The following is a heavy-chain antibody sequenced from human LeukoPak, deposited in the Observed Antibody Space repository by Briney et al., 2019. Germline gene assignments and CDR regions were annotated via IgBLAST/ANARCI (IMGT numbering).Heavy chain of an antibody. CDR2: IIPIFGTA. CDR1: GGTFSSYA. CDR3: ARTQPGDGYYFDY. Sequence: SVKVSCKASGGTFSSYAISWVRQAPGQGLEWMGGIIPIFGTANYAQKFQVRVTITADESTSTAYMELSSLRSEDTAVYYCARTQPGDGYYFDYWGQGTLVTVSS. V-gene: IGHV1-69*13. D-gene: IGHD1-14*01. J-gene: IGHJ4*02.